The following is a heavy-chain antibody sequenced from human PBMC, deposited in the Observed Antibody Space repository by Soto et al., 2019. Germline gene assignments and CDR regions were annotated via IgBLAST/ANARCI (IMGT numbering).Heavy chain of an antibody. V-gene: IGHV1-69*02. CDR1: GGTFSSYT. Sequence: QVQLVQSGAEVKKPGSSVKVSCKASGGTFSSYTISWVRQAPGQGLEWMGRIIPILGIANYAQKFQGRVTITADNSTSTAYMELSSLRSEDTAVYYCARMTYYYGSGSTNWFDPWGQGTLVTVSS. CDR2: IIPILGIA. CDR3: ARMTYYYGSGSTNWFDP. J-gene: IGHJ5*02. D-gene: IGHD3-10*01.